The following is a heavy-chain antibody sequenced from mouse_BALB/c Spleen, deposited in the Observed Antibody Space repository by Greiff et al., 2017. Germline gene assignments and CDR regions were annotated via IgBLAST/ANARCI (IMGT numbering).Heavy chain of an antibody. Sequence: EVHLVESGGGLVQPGGFRKLSCAASGFTFSSFGMHWVRQAPEKGLEWVAYISSGSSTIDYADTVKGRFTISRDNPKNTLFLQMTSLRSEDTAMYYCARGGVGTTPMDYWGQGTSVTVSS. CDR3: ARGGVGTTPMDY. D-gene: IGHD2-14*01. CDR1: GFTFSSFG. J-gene: IGHJ4*01. V-gene: IGHV5-17*02. CDR2: ISSGSSTI.